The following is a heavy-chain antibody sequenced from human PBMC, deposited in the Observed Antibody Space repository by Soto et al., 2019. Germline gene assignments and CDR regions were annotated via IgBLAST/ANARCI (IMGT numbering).Heavy chain of an antibody. J-gene: IGHJ4*02. CDR2: IVGSGTIT. CDR1: GFTFYNFA. D-gene: IGHD3-10*01. CDR3: AAQAEGRLAPFDH. Sequence: GGSLRLSCAASGFTFYNFAMTWVRQAPGEGLEWVSTIVGSGTITYYAGSVKGRFTISRDNSKNTLYLEMISLRAEDAAIYYCAAQAEGRLAPFDHWGQGTLVTVSS. V-gene: IGHV3-23*01.